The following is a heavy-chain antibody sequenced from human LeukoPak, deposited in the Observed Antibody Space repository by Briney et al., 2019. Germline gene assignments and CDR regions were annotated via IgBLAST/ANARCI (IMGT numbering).Heavy chain of an antibody. Sequence: GGSLRLSCAASGFTFSSYAMHWVRQAPGQGLEWVANIRPDGSEEQYVDSLKGRFTISRDNAKNSVYLQMNSLRAEDTAVYYCATTSRSIRWDSWGQGTLVTVSS. CDR2: IRPDGSEE. CDR3: ATTSRSIRWDS. J-gene: IGHJ4*02. D-gene: IGHD2-15*01. CDR1: GFTFSSYA. V-gene: IGHV3-7*02.